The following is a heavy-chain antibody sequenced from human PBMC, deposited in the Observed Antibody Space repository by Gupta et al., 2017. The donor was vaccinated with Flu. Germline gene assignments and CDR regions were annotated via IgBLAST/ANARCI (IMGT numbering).Heavy chain of an antibody. V-gene: IGHV3-23*01. Sequence: EVQLLESGGGLVQLGGSLRLSCAASGFTFSSYAMSWVRQAPGKGLEWVSAIRGSGGSTYYADSVKGRFTISRDNSKNTLYLQMNSLRAEDTAVYYCAKDLATSTLTAGYYFDYWGQGTLVTVSS. J-gene: IGHJ4*02. CDR2: IRGSGGST. CDR1: GFTFSSYA. D-gene: IGHD1/OR15-1a*01. CDR3: AKDLATSTLTAGYYFDY.